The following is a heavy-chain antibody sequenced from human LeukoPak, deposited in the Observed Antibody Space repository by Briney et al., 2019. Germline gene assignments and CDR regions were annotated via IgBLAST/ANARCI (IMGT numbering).Heavy chain of an antibody. V-gene: IGHV1-18*01. CDR2: TSAYNGNT. J-gene: IGHJ4*02. CDR1: GYTFTSYG. Sequence: GASVKVSCKASGYTFTSYGISWVRQAPGQGLEWMGWTSAYNGNTNYAQKLQGRVTMTTDTSTSTAYMELRSLRSDDTAVYYCARDGERITIFGVVILDYWGQGTLVTVSS. D-gene: IGHD3-3*01. CDR3: ARDGERITIFGVVILDY.